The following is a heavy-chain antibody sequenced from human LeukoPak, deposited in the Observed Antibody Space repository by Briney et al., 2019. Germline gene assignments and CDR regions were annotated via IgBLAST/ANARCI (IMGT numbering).Heavy chain of an antibody. CDR2: IYYSGST. CDR1: GGSISSSSYY. CDR3: AAGYYYALGAY. Sequence: PSETLSLTCTVSGGSISSSSYYWGWIRQPPGKGLEWIGSIYYSGSTYYNPSLKSRVTISVDTSKNQFSLKLSSVTAADTAVYYCAAGYYYALGAYWGQGTLVTVSS. D-gene: IGHD3-10*01. J-gene: IGHJ4*02. V-gene: IGHV4-39*01.